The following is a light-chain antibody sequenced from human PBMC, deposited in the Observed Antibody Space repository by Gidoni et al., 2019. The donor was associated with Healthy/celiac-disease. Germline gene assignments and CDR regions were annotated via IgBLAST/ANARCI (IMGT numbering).Light chain of an antibody. J-gene: IGKJ1*01. V-gene: IGKV3-15*01. Sequence: EIGMTQSPATLSVSPGERATLSCRASQSVSSNLAWYQQKPGQAPRLLIHGAATRATGIPARFSGSGSGTEFTLTISSLQSEDFAVYYCQQYNNWRGTFGQGTKVEIK. CDR1: QSVSSN. CDR3: QQYNNWRGT. CDR2: GAA.